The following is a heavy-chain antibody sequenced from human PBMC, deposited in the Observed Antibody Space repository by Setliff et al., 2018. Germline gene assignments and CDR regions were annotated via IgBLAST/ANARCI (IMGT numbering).Heavy chain of an antibody. D-gene: IGHD3-10*01. CDR3: ARDVRYYYGSGSYYNDWFDP. CDR2: IYTSGST. CDR1: GGSISSGSYY. V-gene: IGHV4-61*02. J-gene: IGHJ5*02. Sequence: PSETVSLTCTVSGGSISSGSYYWSWIRQPDGKGLEWIGRIYTSGSTNYNPSLKSRVTISVDTSKNQFSLKLSSVTAADTAVYYCARDVRYYYGSGSYYNDWFDPWGQGTLVTVSS.